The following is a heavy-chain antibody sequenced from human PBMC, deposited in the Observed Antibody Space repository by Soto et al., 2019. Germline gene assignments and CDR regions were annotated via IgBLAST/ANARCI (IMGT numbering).Heavy chain of an antibody. CDR1: GYTFTSYG. CDR3: AMDGYSYGIFPEVGDY. CDR2: ISAYNGNT. Sequence: QVQLVQSGAEVKKPGASVKVSCKASGYTFTSYGISWVRQAPGQGLEWMGWISAYNGNTNYAQKLQGRVTMTTDTPTSTAYMELRSLRSDDTAVYYCAMDGYSYGIFPEVGDYWGQGTLVTVSS. V-gene: IGHV1-18*01. J-gene: IGHJ4*02. D-gene: IGHD5-18*01.